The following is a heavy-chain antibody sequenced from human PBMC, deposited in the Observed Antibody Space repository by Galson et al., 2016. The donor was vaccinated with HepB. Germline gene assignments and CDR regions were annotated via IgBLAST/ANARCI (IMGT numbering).Heavy chain of an antibody. CDR1: SGAIGSYS. Sequence: SETLSLTCTVSSGAIGSYSWSWIRHLPGKGLEWIGCRTSGGSINYNTSPKSRVSMSIDTSKNQFSLNVASVTAAHSALFYCARFMHISPSRDAFDIWGQGTMVTVSS. V-gene: IGHV4-59*01. D-gene: IGHD3-16*01. J-gene: IGHJ3*02. CDR3: ARFMHISPSRDAFDI. CDR2: RTSGGSI.